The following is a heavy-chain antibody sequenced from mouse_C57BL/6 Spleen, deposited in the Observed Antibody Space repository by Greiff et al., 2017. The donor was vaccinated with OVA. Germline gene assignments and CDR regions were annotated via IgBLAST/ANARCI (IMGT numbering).Heavy chain of an antibody. Sequence: QVQLQQSGAELVRPGSSVKLSCKASGYTFTSYWMHWVKQRPIQGLEWIGNIDPSDSETHYNQKFKDKATLTVDKSSSTAYLQLSSLTSEDSAVYYCAAVVATDYAMDYWGQGTSVTVSS. CDR3: AAVVATDYAMDY. CDR2: IDPSDSET. V-gene: IGHV1-52*01. D-gene: IGHD1-1*01. J-gene: IGHJ4*01. CDR1: GYTFTSYW.